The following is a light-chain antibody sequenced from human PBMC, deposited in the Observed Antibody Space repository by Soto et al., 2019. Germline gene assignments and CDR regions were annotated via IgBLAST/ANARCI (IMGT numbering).Light chain of an antibody. J-gene: IGKJ4*01. CDR3: QQYFNTPLT. Sequence: DIVLTQSPDSLAVSLGERATINCKSSQNVLNRANDKNYIAWYQQKPGQPPKLLIYWASTRESDVPDRFSGSGSATDFTLTIISLQAGDGAVYFCQQYFNTPLTFGGGTKGEIK. CDR1: QNVLNRANDKNY. CDR2: WAS. V-gene: IGKV4-1*01.